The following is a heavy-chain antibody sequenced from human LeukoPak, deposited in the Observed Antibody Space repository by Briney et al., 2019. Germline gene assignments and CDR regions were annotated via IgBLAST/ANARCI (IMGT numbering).Heavy chain of an antibody. CDR3: ATPGIAVAGTPFDY. D-gene: IGHD6-19*01. CDR1: GGSLSGYY. J-gene: IGHJ4*02. Sequence: SETLSLTCAVYGGSLSGYYWSWIRQPPGKGLEWIGEINHSGSTNYNPSLKSRVTISVDTSKNQFSLKLSSVTAADTAVYYCATPGIAVAGTPFDYWGQGTLVTVSS. CDR2: INHSGST. V-gene: IGHV4-34*01.